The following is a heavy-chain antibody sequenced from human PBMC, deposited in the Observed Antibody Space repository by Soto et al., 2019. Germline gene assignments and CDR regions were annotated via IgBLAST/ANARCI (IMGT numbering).Heavy chain of an antibody. CDR2: ITRYNGNA. CDR1: GYTFTNFG. CDR3: ARARMFSGAHHDY. V-gene: IGHV1-18*04. D-gene: IGHD1-26*01. Sequence: QVHLVQSGAVVENPGASVKVSCKASGYTFTNFGINWVRQAPGQGLEWMGWITRYNGNANYPQKHQDRLTITTDTSTNTAYLELRSLRSDDTAVYFCARARMFSGAHHDYWGQGTRVTVSS. J-gene: IGHJ4*02.